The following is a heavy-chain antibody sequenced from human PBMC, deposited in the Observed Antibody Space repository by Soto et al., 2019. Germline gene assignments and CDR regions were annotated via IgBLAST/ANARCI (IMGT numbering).Heavy chain of an antibody. D-gene: IGHD4-17*01. J-gene: IGHJ2*01. V-gene: IGHV2-5*01. CDR3: VHRGEFYSDYEVYWYFDL. CDR1: GFSLTTSGVG. CDR2: IYWHDHK. Sequence: QITLKESGPTLVKPTQTLTLTCTFSGFSLTTSGVGVGWIRQPPGKALEWLALIYWHDHKRYSPALNNRPTITKDTSHIQVVLRVTNMEPVDTATYSCVHRGEFYSDYEVYWYFDLWGSGTLVTVSS.